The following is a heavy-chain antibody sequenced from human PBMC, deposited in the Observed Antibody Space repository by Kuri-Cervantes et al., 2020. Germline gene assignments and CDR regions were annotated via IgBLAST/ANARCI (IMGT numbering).Heavy chain of an antibody. CDR2: IVVGSGNT. CDR3: ARGDVLLWFGEKYGMDV. J-gene: IGHJ6*02. Sequence: SVKVSCKASGFTFTSSAVQWVRQARGQRLGWIGLIVVGSGNTNYAQKFQERVTITRDMSTSTAYMELSSLRYEDTAVYYCARGDVLLWFGEKYGMDVWGQGTTVTVSS. CDR1: GFTFTSSA. V-gene: IGHV1-58*01. D-gene: IGHD3-10*01.